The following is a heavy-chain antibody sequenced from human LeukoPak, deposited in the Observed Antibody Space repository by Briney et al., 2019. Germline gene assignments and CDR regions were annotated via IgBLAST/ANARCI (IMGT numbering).Heavy chain of an antibody. CDR1: GFTFSSCA. CDR3: DNDQGTAIFGMIIPDWYFDL. CDR2: ISGGSNNI. D-gene: IGHD3-3*01. J-gene: IGHJ2*01. V-gene: IGHV3-23*01. Sequence: GGSLRLSCAASGFTFSSCAMNWVRQAPGKGLEWVSSISGGSNNINYAGSVKGRFTTSRDNSQNTLYLQMNSLRADDTAVYYRDNDQGTAIFGMIIPDWYFDLWGRGTLVTVSS.